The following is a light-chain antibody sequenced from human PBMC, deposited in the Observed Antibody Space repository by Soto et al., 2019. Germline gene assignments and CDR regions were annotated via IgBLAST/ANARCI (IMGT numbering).Light chain of an antibody. CDR1: QSISSY. CDR2: TAS. Sequence: DIQMTQSPSSLSASVGDRVTITCRASQSISSYLNWYQQKPGKAPNLLMYTASNLQSGVPSRFSGSGSGTDFTLTISSLQPEDFATYYCQQSYSTPISFGQGRRLEIK. V-gene: IGKV1-39*01. J-gene: IGKJ5*01. CDR3: QQSYSTPIS.